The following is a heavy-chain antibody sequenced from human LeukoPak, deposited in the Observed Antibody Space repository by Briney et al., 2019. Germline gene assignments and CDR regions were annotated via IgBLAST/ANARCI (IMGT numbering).Heavy chain of an antibody. CDR3: VRALGTMVRGVIGT. D-gene: IGHD3-10*01. J-gene: IGHJ5*02. Sequence: GGSLTLSCAASGFTFSSYSMNWVRQAPGKGLEWVSSISSSSSYIYYADSVKGRFTISRDNAKNSLYLQMNSLRAEDTAVYYCVRALGTMVRGVIGTWGQGTLVTVSS. CDR2: ISSSSSYI. CDR1: GFTFSSYS. V-gene: IGHV3-21*01.